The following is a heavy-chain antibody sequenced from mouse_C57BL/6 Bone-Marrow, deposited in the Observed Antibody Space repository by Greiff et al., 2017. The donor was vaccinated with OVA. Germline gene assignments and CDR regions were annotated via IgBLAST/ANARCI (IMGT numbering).Heavy chain of an antibody. J-gene: IGHJ2*01. CDR2: INPSNGGT. D-gene: IGHD1-1*01. V-gene: IGHV1-53*01. CDR3: ARIWDLIYYYGSSYVRGDY. Sequence: QVQLKQPGTELVKPGASVKLSCKASGYTFTSYWMHWVKQRPGQGLEWIGNINPSNGGTNYNEKFKSKATLTVDKSSSTAYMQLSSLTSEDSAVYYCARIWDLIYYYGSSYVRGDYWGQGTTLTVSS. CDR1: GYTFTSYW.